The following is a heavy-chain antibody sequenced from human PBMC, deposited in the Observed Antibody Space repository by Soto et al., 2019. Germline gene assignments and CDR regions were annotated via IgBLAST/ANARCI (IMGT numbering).Heavy chain of an antibody. J-gene: IGHJ4*02. CDR3: ARDRLPESLGFDY. CDR2: INPNSGGT. D-gene: IGHD6-6*01. V-gene: IGHV1-2*04. CDR1: RYTFTCNY. Sequence: ASVKVSCKASRYTFTCNYMHWVRQAPGQGLEWMGWINPNSGGTNYAQKFQGWVTMTRDTSISTAYMELSRLRSDDTAVYYGARDRLPESLGFDYRGQRTLVTVSS.